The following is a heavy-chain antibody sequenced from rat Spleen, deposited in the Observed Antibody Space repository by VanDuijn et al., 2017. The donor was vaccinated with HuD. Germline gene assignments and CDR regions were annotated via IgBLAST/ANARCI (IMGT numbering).Heavy chain of an antibody. J-gene: IGHJ2*01. D-gene: IGHD1-1*01. CDR2: IWAGGGT. CDR1: GFSLTTYH. CDR3: ARHDYSGDVDFEY. V-gene: IGHV2-72*01. Sequence: QVHLKESGPGLVQSSETLSLTCSVSGFSLTTYHISWVRQPPGKSLVWMGTIWAGGGTNYNSAVGIRLSISRDTSKSQVFLKMNSLQPEDTGTYYCARHDYSGDVDFEYWGQGVMVTVSS.